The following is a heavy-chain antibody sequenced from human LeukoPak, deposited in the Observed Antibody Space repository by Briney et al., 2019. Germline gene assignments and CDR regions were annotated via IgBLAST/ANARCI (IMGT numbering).Heavy chain of an antibody. D-gene: IGHD5-18*01. CDR1: GFTVSSNY. V-gene: IGHV3-53*01. J-gene: IGHJ4*02. CDR3: ARESGYSYGLAGFFDY. Sequence: PGGSLRLSCAASGFTVSSNYMSWVRQAPGKGLEWVSVIYSDSRIHYADSVKGRFTISRDDSKNTLYLQMNSLRAEDTAVYYCARESGYSYGLAGFFDYWGQGTLVTVSS. CDR2: IYSDSRI.